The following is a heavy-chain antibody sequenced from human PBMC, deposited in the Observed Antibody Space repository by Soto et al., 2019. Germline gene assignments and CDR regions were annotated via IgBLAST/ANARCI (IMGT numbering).Heavy chain of an antibody. D-gene: IGHD3-3*01. CDR3: AKSIIRFLEWSSPFDP. CDR1: GYTFTGYY. Sequence: QVQLVQSGAEVKKPGASVKVSCKASGYTFTGYYLHWVRQAPGQRLAWMGWINPNSGATNYAENLQGRVTLTRDTAISTAYMELTRLTSEDTAVYYCAKSIIRFLEWSSPFDPWGQGTLVTVSS. V-gene: IGHV1-2*02. CDR2: INPNSGAT. J-gene: IGHJ5*02.